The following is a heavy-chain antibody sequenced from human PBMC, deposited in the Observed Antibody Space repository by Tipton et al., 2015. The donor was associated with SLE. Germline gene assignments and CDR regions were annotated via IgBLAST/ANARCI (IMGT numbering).Heavy chain of an antibody. V-gene: IGHV4-34*01. CDR3: ARAGGRWLVRKYFDY. Sequence: TLSLTCAVYGGSFSGYYWSWIRQPPGKGLEWIGEINHSGSTNYSPSLKSRVTISVDTSKNQFSLKLSSVTAADTAVYYCARAGGRWLVRKYFDYWGQGTLVTVAS. D-gene: IGHD6-19*01. CDR2: INHSGST. CDR1: GGSFSGYY. J-gene: IGHJ4*02.